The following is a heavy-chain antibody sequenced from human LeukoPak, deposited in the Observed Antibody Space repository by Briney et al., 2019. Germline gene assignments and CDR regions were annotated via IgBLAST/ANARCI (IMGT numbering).Heavy chain of an antibody. J-gene: IGHJ6*04. CDR1: GFTFSSYG. V-gene: IGHV3-30*02. CDR3: AKDMGDTAMVLDV. CDR2: IRYDGSNK. Sequence: GSLRLSCAASGFTFSSYGMHWVRQAPGKGLEWVAFIRYDGSNKYYADSVKGRFTISRDNAKNSLYLQMNSLRAEDMALYYCAKDMGDTAMVLDVWGKGTTVTVSS. D-gene: IGHD5-18*01.